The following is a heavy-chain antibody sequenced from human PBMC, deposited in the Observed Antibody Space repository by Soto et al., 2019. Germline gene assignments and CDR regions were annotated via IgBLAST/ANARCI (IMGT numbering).Heavy chain of an antibody. V-gene: IGHV4-59*01. CDR3: ARSIAAPSYYYYGMDV. D-gene: IGHD6-6*01. J-gene: IGHJ6*02. CDR1: GGSISSYD. CDR2: IYYSGST. Sequence: PATLSLTCTFAGGSISSYDWSSIRPPPGKGLEWIGYIYYSGSTNYNPSLKSRVTISVDTSKNQFSLKLSSVTAADTAVYYCARSIAAPSYYYYGMDVWGQANTVTVSS.